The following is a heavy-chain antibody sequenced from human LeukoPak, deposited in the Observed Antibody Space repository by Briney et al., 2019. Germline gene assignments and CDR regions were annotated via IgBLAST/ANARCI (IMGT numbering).Heavy chain of an antibody. D-gene: IGHD3-22*01. V-gene: IGHV4-39*01. J-gene: IGHJ4*02. CDR1: GGSISSSSYY. CDR3: ALKPAYYDSSGSTDY. Sequence: SETLSLTCTVSGGSISSSSYYWGWIRQPPGKGLEWIGSIYYSGSTYYNPSLKSRVTISVDTSKNQFSLKLSSVTATDTAVYYCALKPAYYDSSGSTDYWGQGTLVTVSS. CDR2: IYYSGST.